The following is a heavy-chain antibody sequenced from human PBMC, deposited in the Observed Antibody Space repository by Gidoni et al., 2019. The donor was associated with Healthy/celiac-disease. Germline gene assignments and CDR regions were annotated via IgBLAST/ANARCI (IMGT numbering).Heavy chain of an antibody. Sequence: QVQLVQSGAEVKKPGASVKVSCKASGYTFTSYGISWVRQAPGQGLEWMGWISAYNGNTNYAQKLQGRVTMTTDTSTSTAYMELRSLRSDDTAVYYCARAPQIVVVPAAMYYYYYMDVWGKGTTVTVSS. CDR2: ISAYNGNT. V-gene: IGHV1-18*01. J-gene: IGHJ6*03. CDR3: ARAPQIVVVPAAMYYYYYMDV. D-gene: IGHD2-2*01. CDR1: GYTFTSYG.